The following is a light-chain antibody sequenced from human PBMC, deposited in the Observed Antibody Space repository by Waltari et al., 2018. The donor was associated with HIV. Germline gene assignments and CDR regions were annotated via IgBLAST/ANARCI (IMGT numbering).Light chain of an antibody. V-gene: IGLV1-51*01. CDR2: DNN. CDR3: GTWDSSLSAGV. CDR1: SSNIGNNY. J-gene: IGLJ3*02. Sequence: QSVLTQPPSVSAAPGQKVTISCSGSSSNIGNNYVSWYQQLPGTAPKPLIYDNNKRPAGVPDRFPGSKSGTSATLGITGLQTGDEADYYCGTWDSSLSAGVFGGGTKLTVL.